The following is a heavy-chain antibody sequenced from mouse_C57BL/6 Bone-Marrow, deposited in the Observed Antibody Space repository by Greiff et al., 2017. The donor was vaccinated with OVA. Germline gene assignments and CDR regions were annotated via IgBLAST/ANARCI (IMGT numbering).Heavy chain of an antibody. Sequence: EVKLVESGGGLVKPGGSLKLSCAASGFTFSSYAMSWVRQTPEKRLEWVATISDGGSYTYYPDNVKGRFTISRDNAKNNLYLQMSHLKSEDTAMYYCARDRGYDVVYYAMDYWGQGTSGTVSS. D-gene: IGHD2-2*01. J-gene: IGHJ4*01. V-gene: IGHV5-4*01. CDR3: ARDRGYDVVYYAMDY. CDR1: GFTFSSYA. CDR2: ISDGGSYT.